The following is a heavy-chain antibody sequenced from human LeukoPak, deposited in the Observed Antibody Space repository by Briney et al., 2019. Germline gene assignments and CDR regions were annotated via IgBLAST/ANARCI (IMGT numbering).Heavy chain of an antibody. CDR3: AKLSQSTYYDFSDDY. J-gene: IGHJ4*02. Sequence: GGSLRLSCAASGITFSSYGMHWVRQAPGKGLEWVAFIRYDGSNKYYADSVKGRFTISRDNSKNTLYLQMNSLRAEDTAVYYCAKLSQSTYYDFSDDYWGQGTLVTVPS. CDR1: GITFSSYG. D-gene: IGHD3-3*01. CDR2: IRYDGSNK. V-gene: IGHV3-30*02.